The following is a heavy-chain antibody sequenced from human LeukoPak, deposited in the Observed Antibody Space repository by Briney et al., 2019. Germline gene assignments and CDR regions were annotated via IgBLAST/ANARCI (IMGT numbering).Heavy chain of an antibody. J-gene: IGHJ4*02. Sequence: VASVKVSCKASGYTFATYGISWVPQAPGQGLEWVAWISAYNGNINYAQKLQGRVTMTTDTSTSTAYMELRSLRSVDTAVYYCASSHRIPHCSSTSCQSLGFDYWGQGTLVAVSS. V-gene: IGHV1-18*04. CDR1: GYTFATYG. D-gene: IGHD2-2*01. CDR3: ASSHRIPHCSSTSCQSLGFDY. CDR2: ISAYNGNI.